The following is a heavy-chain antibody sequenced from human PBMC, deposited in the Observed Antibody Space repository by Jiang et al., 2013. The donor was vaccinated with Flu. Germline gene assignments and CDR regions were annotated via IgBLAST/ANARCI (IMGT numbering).Heavy chain of an antibody. CDR2: INTNTGNP. D-gene: IGHD2-8*02. V-gene: IGHV7-4-1*02. CDR3: ARAGCTGGVCRATIGLY. CDR1: GYTFTSYA. J-gene: IGHJ4*02. Sequence: CKASGYTFTSYAMNWVRQAPGQGLEWMGWINTNTGNPTYAQGFTGRFVFSLDTSVSTAYLQISSLKAEDTAVYYCARAGCTGGVCRATIGLYWGQGTLVTVSS.